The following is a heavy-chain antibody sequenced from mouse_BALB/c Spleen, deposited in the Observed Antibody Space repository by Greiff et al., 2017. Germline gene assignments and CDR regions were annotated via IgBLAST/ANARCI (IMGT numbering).Heavy chain of an antibody. CDR1: GFTFSSFG. CDR3: ARPYYGSSPFAY. CDR2: ISSGSSTI. V-gene: IGHV5-17*02. J-gene: IGHJ3*01. Sequence: EVKLVESGGGLVQPGGSRKLSCAASGFTFSSFGMHWVRQAPEKGLEWVAYISSGSSTIYYADTVKGRFTISRDNPKNTLFLQMTSLRSEDTAMDYCARPYYGSSPFAYWGQGTLVTVSA. D-gene: IGHD1-1*01.